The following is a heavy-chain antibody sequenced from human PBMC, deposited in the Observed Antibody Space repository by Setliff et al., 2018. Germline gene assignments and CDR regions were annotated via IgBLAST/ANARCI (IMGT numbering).Heavy chain of an antibody. CDR3: ARLRGAFDY. CDR2: IYYSGST. D-gene: IGHD3-16*01. J-gene: IGHJ4*02. CDR1: GGSISSGGYY. Sequence: SETLSLTCTVSGGSISSGGYYWSWIRQHPGKGLEWIGYIYYSGSTNYNPSLESRVTISVDTSKNQFSLRLNSATAADTAVYYCARLRGAFDYWGQGTLVTSPQ. V-gene: IGHV4-61*08.